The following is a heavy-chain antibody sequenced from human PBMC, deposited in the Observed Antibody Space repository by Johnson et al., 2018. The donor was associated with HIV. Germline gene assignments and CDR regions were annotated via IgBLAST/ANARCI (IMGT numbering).Heavy chain of an antibody. CDR3: AREMAATNAWALDI. CDR1: GFTFSSYS. D-gene: IGHD5-24*01. Sequence: QVQLVESGGGVVQPGRSLRLSCAASGFTFSSYSMHWVRQAPGKGLEWVAVISYDGSNKYYADSVKGRFTISRDNSKNTLYLQINSLRAEDTAVYYCAREMAATNAWALDIWGQGTMVTVSS. V-gene: IGHV3-30*14. J-gene: IGHJ3*02. CDR2: ISYDGSNK.